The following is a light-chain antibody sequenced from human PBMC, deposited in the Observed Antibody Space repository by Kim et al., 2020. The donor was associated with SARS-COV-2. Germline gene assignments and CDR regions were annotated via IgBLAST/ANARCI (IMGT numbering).Light chain of an antibody. Sequence: NFMLTQPHSVSEPPGKTVTISCTRSSGSIASNYVQWYQQRPGSAPTTVIYEDNQRPSGVPDRFSGSIDSSSNSASLTISGLKTEDEADYYCQSYDSSNRVFGGGTQLTVL. CDR2: EDN. V-gene: IGLV6-57*04. CDR1: SGSIASNY. CDR3: QSYDSSNRV. J-gene: IGLJ3*02.